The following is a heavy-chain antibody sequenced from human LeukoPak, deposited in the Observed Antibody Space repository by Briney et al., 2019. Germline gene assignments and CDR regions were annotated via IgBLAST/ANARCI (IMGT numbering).Heavy chain of an antibody. CDR3: ARGQMATIQDAFDI. CDR2: INHSGST. CDR1: GGSFSGYY. J-gene: IGHJ3*02. Sequence: PSETLSLTCAVYGGSFSGYYWSWIRQPPGKGLEWIGEINHSGSTNYNPSLKSRVTISVDTSKNQFSLKLSPVTAADTAVYYCARGQMATIQDAFDIWGQGTMVTVSS. D-gene: IGHD5-24*01. V-gene: IGHV4-34*01.